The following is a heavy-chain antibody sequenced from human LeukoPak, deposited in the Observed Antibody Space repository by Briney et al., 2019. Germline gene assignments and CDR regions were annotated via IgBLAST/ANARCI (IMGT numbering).Heavy chain of an antibody. CDR1: GGSFSGYY. Sequence: SETLSLTCAVYGGSFSGYYWSWIRQPPGKGLECIGEINHSGSTNYNPSLKSRVTISVDTSKNQFSLKLSSVTAADTAVYYCARDGIAHDAFDIWGQGTMVTVSS. CDR2: INHSGST. D-gene: IGHD6-13*01. V-gene: IGHV4-34*01. J-gene: IGHJ3*02. CDR3: ARDGIAHDAFDI.